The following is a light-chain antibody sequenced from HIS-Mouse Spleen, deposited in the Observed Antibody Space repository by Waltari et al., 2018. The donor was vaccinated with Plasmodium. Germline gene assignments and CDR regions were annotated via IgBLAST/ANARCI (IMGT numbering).Light chain of an antibody. J-gene: IGLJ3*02. Sequence: SYELTQPSSVSVSPGQTARITYSGDVLAKKYARWFQQKPGQVPVLVIYKDSERPSGIPERFSGSSSGTTVTLTISGAQVEDEADYYCYSAADNNWVFGGGTKLTVL. CDR2: KDS. CDR1: VLAKKY. CDR3: YSAADNNWV. V-gene: IGLV3-27*01.